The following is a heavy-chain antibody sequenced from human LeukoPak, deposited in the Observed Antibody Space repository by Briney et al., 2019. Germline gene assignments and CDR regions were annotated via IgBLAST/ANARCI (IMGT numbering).Heavy chain of an antibody. J-gene: IGHJ4*02. D-gene: IGHD3-3*01. CDR1: GGSFSSYA. CDR2: IIPIFGTA. CDR3: ASPQTGGFLDY. Sequence: ASVKVSCKASGGSFSSYAISWVRQAPGQGLERMGGIIPIFGTANYAQKFQGRVTITTDESTSTAYMELSSLRSEDTAVYYCASPQTGGFLDYWGQGTLVTVSS. V-gene: IGHV1-69*05.